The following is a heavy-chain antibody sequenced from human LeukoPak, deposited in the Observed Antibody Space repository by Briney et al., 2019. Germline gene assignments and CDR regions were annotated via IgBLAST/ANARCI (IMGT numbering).Heavy chain of an antibody. V-gene: IGHV4-39*02. CDR3: ARSSGTGTFSY. J-gene: IGHJ4*02. Sequence: SETLSLTCTVSGDSISRSTYYWAWIRQPPGKGLGWIGSVYYGRSPYFNPSLESRATISVDTSKNHFSLKMSSVTAADTAVYYCARSSGTGTFSYWGQGTLVTVSS. CDR2: VYYGRSP. CDR1: GDSISRSTYY. D-gene: IGHD6-25*01.